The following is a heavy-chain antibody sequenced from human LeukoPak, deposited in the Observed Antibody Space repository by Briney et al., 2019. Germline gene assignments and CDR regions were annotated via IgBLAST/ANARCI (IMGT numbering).Heavy chain of an antibody. J-gene: IGHJ4*02. CDR1: GFTFSSYG. V-gene: IGHV3-33*08. CDR3: ARAGYCTGGSFYGSDY. D-gene: IGHD2-8*02. CDR2: IWYDGSIQ. Sequence: PGGSLRLSCAAPGFTFSSYGMHWVRQAPGKGLEWVAAIWYDGSIQYYADSVKGRFTISRDNSKNTLYLQMDSLRAEDTAVYYCARAGYCTGGSFYGSDYWGPGTQVSVSS.